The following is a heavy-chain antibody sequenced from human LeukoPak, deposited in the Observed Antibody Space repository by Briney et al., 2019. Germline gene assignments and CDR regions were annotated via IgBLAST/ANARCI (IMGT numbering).Heavy chain of an antibody. CDR3: ATGSHFKMSY. Sequence: ASVTVSCKVSGHTLTELSMHWVRQAPGKGLEWMGGFDPEDGETIYAQKFQGRVTMTEDTSTDTAYMELSSLRSEDTAVYYWATGSHFKMSYWGQGTLVTVSS. CDR2: FDPEDGET. D-gene: IGHD5-24*01. J-gene: IGHJ4*02. CDR1: GHTLTELS. V-gene: IGHV1-24*01.